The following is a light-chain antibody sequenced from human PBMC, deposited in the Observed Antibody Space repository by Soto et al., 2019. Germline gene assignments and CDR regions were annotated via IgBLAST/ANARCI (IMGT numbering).Light chain of an antibody. J-gene: IGLJ1*01. CDR2: GDS. CDR1: SSNIGAGYD. V-gene: IGLV1-40*01. Sequence: QSVLTQPPSVSGAPGQRVTISCTGSSSNIGAGYDVHWYQQLPGTAPKLLIYGDSNRPSGVPDRFSGSRSGTSASLAITGFQAEDEADYYCQSYDSSLSASVFGTGTKVTVL. CDR3: QSYDSSLSASV.